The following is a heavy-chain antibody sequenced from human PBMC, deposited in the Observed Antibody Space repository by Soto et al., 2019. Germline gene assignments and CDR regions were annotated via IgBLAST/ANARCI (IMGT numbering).Heavy chain of an antibody. V-gene: IGHV2-5*02. D-gene: IGHD3-3*01. CDR3: AHRRAYYDPQDWFDP. J-gene: IGHJ5*02. CDR1: GFSLSTSGVG. CDR2: IYWDDDK. Sequence: SGPTLVNPTQTLTLTCTFSGFSLSTSGVGVGWIRQPPGKALEWLALIYWDDDKRYSPSLKSRLTITKDTSKNQVVLTITNMDPVDTATYYCAHRRAYYDPQDWFDPWGQGTLVTVSS.